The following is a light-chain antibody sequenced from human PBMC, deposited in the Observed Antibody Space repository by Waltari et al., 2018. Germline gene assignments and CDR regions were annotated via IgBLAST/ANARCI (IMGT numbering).Light chain of an antibody. CDR3: QQSYSTPPFT. CDR1: QSISSY. J-gene: IGKJ3*01. CDR2: AAS. V-gene: IGKV1-39*01. Sequence: DIQMTQSPSSLSASVGDRVTITCRASQSISSYLNWYQQKPGEAPKLLIYAASSLQSGFPSRFSGSGSGTDFTLTISSLQPEDFATYYCQQSYSTPPFTFGPGTKVDIK.